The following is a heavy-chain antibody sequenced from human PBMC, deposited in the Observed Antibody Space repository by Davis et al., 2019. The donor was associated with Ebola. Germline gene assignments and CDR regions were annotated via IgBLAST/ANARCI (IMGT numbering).Heavy chain of an antibody. CDR2: TYYRSKWYN. CDR1: GEREDSNNAA. V-gene: IGHV6-1*01. CDR3: ARDHLGAGPPLDY. Sequence: HSQTLSLTREMEGEREDSNNAAWNSTRPSPSRGLEWLGRTYYRSKWYNDYGVSVKSRITFNPDTSKNQFSLQLNSVTPEDSAVYYCARDHLGAGPPLDYEGQGTLVTVSS. J-gene: IGHJ4*02. D-gene: IGHD1-26*01.